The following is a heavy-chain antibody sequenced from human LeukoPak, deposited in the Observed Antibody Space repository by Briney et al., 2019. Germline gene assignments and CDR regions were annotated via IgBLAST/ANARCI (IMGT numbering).Heavy chain of an antibody. Sequence: GGSLRLSCAASGFTFSAYWMHWVRQAPGEGLVWVSRTDSDGSDISYADSVKGRFTMSRDNAKNTLFMQMNSLRVEDTAVYYCTRDRRYGGMDVWGQGTTVTVSS. V-gene: IGHV3-74*01. CDR2: TDSDGSDI. CDR1: GFTFSAYW. CDR3: TRDRRYGGMDV. D-gene: IGHD4-17*01. J-gene: IGHJ6*02.